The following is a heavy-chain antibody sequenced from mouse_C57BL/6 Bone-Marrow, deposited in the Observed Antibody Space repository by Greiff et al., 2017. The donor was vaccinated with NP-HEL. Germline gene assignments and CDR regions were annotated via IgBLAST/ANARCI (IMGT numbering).Heavy chain of an antibody. CDR2: IYPGSGNT. CDR1: GYTFTDYY. V-gene: IGHV1-76*01. D-gene: IGHD1-1*01. CDR3: ARSTTVVPYWYFDV. J-gene: IGHJ1*03. Sequence: QVQLKESGAELVRPGASVKLSCKASGYTFTDYYINWVKQRPGQGLEWIARIYPGSGNTYYNEKFKGKATLTAEKSSSTAYMQLSSLTSEDSAVYCCARSTTVVPYWYFDVWGTGTTVTVSS.